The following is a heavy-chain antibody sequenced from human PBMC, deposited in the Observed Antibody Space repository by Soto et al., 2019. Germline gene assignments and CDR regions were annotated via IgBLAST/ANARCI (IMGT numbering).Heavy chain of an antibody. CDR2: IYYSGST. CDR1: GGSISSGGYY. D-gene: IGHD3-22*01. J-gene: IGHJ6*02. Sequence: KPSETLSLTCTVSGGSISSGGYYWSWIRQHPGKGLEWIGYIYYSGSTYYNPSLKSRVTISVDTSKNQFSLKLSSVTAADTAVYYCARARGSSGYYYVYYYYGMDVWGQGTTVTVSS. V-gene: IGHV4-31*03. CDR3: ARARGSSGYYYVYYYYGMDV.